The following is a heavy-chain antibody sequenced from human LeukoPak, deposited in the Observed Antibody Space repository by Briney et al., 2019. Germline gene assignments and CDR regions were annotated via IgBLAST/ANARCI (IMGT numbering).Heavy chain of an antibody. J-gene: IGHJ4*02. CDR2: IKQDGSEK. CDR3: ARTIFTLKRYCSGGSCYSFHFDY. Sequence: GGSLRLSCAASGFTFSSYWMSWVRQAPGKGLEWVANIKQDGSEKYYVDSVKGRFTISRDNAKNSLYLQMNSLRAEDTAVYYCARTIFTLKRYCSGGSCYSFHFDYWGQGTLVTVSS. D-gene: IGHD2-15*01. V-gene: IGHV3-7*01. CDR1: GFTFSSYW.